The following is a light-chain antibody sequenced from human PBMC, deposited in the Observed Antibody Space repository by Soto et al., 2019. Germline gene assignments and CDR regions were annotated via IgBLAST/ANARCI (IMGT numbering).Light chain of an antibody. J-gene: IGLJ1*01. CDR3: SSYAGSKSLV. V-gene: IGLV2-8*01. CDR2: DVS. Sequence: QSVLTQPPSASGSLGQSVTISCTGTSSDVGGYNYVSWYQQHPGKAPKLLIYDVSHRPSGVPDRFSGSKSGNTASLTVSGLQAEDETDYYCSSYAGSKSLVFGTGTKLTVL. CDR1: SSDVGGYNY.